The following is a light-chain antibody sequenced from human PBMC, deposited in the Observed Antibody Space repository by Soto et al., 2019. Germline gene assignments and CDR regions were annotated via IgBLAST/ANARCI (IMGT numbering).Light chain of an antibody. CDR1: QDIRTE. J-gene: IGKJ1*01. CDR3: LQDFNYPRT. Sequence: AVPLTQSPSSPSASVGDRVTFTCRASQDIRTELGWYQQKPGKAPSLLIYAASTLQSGVPSRFSGSGSGTNFTLTVTSLQPEDFATYYCLQDFNYPRTFGQGTKVEI. V-gene: IGKV1-6*01. CDR2: AAS.